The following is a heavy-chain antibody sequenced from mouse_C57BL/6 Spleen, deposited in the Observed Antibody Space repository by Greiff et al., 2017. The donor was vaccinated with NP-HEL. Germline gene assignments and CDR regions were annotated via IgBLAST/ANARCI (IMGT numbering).Heavy chain of an antibody. V-gene: IGHV2-2*01. CDR1: GFSLTSYG. Sequence: VKLMESGPGLVQPSQSLFITCTVSGFSLTSYGVHWVRQSPGKGLEWLGVIWSGGSTDYNAAFISRLSISKDNSKSQVFFKMNSLQADDTAIYYCARNWGTTVVAYYFDYWGQGTTLTVSS. J-gene: IGHJ2*01. D-gene: IGHD1-1*01. CDR2: IWSGGST. CDR3: ARNWGTTVVAYYFDY.